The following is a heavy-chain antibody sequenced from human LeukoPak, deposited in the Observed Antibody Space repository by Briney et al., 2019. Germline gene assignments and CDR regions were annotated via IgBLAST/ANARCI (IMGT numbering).Heavy chain of an antibody. CDR3: AKAIITTVTEFDY. CDR1: GFTFSSYA. J-gene: IGHJ4*02. V-gene: IGHV3-23*01. Sequence: GGSLRLSCAASGFTFSSYAMSWVRQAPGKGLEWVSAISGSGGSTYYADSVEGRFTISRDNSKSTLYLQMNSLRAEDTAVYYCAKAIITTVTEFDYWGQGTLVTVSS. CDR2: ISGSGGST. D-gene: IGHD4-17*01.